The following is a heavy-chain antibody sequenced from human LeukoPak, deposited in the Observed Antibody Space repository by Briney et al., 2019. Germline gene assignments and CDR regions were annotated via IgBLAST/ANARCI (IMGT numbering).Heavy chain of an antibody. Sequence: SQTLSLTCDVSGGSISSGLYSWSWIRQPLGKGLEWIGYIYHAGSTYYNPSLKSRVTISVDTSKNQFSLRLSSVTAADTAVYYCARLQYCSGTSCYWFDPWGQGTLVTVSS. CDR1: GGSISSGLYS. V-gene: IGHV4-30-2*01. J-gene: IGHJ5*02. CDR3: ARLQYCSGTSCYWFDP. D-gene: IGHD2-2*01. CDR2: IYHAGST.